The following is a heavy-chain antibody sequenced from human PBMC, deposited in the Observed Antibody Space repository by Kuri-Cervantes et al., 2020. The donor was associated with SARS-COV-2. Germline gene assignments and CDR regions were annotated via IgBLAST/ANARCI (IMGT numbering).Heavy chain of an antibody. J-gene: IGHJ6*02. V-gene: IGHV1-2*04. Sequence: ASVKVSCKASGYTFTGHYMHWVRQAPGQGLEWMGWINPNSGGTNYAQKFQGWVTMTRDTSISTAYMELSRLRSDDTAVYYCARVGNRLYGMDVWGQGTTVTVSS. CDR2: INPNSGGT. CDR1: GYTFTGHY. CDR3: ARVGNRLYGMDV. D-gene: IGHD1-14*01.